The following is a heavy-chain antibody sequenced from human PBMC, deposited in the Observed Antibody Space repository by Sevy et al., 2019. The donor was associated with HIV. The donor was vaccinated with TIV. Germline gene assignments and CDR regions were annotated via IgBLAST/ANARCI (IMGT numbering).Heavy chain of an antibody. D-gene: IGHD6-19*01. Sequence: GGYLRLSCAASGFSVSSHAMHWVRQAPGKGLEWVALLSYDGGAQYYVDSVKGRFSNSRDNSKNILYLQMNSLRPADTALYYCTRDAGYSVGWYPSNYWGQGTLVIVSS. CDR1: GFSVSSHA. CDR2: LSYDGGAQ. CDR3: TRDAGYSVGWYPSNY. V-gene: IGHV3-30*04. J-gene: IGHJ4*02.